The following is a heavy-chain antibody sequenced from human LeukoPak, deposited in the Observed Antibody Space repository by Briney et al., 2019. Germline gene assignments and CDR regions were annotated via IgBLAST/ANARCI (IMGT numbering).Heavy chain of an antibody. CDR1: GGSISSYY. Sequence: SETLSLTCTVSGGSISSYYWSWIRQHPGKGLEWIGYIYYSGSTYYNPSLKSRVTISVDTSKNQFSLKLSSVTAADTAVYYCARDLDAAMGVFDYWGQGTLVTVSS. J-gene: IGHJ4*02. CDR2: IYYSGST. CDR3: ARDLDAAMGVFDY. V-gene: IGHV4-59*06. D-gene: IGHD5-18*01.